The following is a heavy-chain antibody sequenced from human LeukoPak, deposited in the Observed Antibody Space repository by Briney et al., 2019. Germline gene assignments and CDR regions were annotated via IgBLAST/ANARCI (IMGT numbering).Heavy chain of an antibody. V-gene: IGHV4-30-2*01. Sequence: SQTLSLTCTVSGGSLSSGGYYWSWIRQPPGKGLEWIGYIYHSGSTYYNPSLKSRVTISVDRSKNQFSLKLSSVTAADTAVYYCASDIVGVTLGRNAFDIWGQGTMVTVSS. CDR2: IYHSGST. CDR3: ASDIVGVTLGRNAFDI. CDR1: GGSLSSGGYY. D-gene: IGHD1-26*01. J-gene: IGHJ3*02.